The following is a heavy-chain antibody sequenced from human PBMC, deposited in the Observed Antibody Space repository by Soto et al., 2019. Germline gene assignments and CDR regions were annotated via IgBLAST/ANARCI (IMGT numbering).Heavy chain of an antibody. D-gene: IGHD3-10*01. J-gene: IGHJ4*02. CDR3: ARGKTRRTWFGELYPLDY. CDR2: ISSSSSYI. Sequence: GGSLRLSCAASGFTFSSYSMNWVRQAPGKGLEWVSSISSSSSYIYYADSVKGRFTISRDNAKNSLYLQMNSLRAEDTAVYYCARGKTRRTWFGELYPLDYWGQGTLVTVSS. CDR1: GFTFSSYS. V-gene: IGHV3-21*01.